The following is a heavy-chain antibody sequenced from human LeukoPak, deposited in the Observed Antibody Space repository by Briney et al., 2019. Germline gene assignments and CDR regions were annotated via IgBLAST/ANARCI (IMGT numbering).Heavy chain of an antibody. V-gene: IGHV4-30-4*08. CDR2: IYYSGST. J-gene: IGHJ4*02. CDR1: GGSISSGDYY. D-gene: IGHD1-26*01. Sequence: SETLSLTCTVSGGSISSGDYYWSWIRQPPGKGLEWIGYIYYSGSTYYNPSLKSRVTISVDTSKNQFSLKLSSVTAADTAVYYCARVAIGGNYFDYWGQGTLVTVSS. CDR3: ARVAIGGNYFDY.